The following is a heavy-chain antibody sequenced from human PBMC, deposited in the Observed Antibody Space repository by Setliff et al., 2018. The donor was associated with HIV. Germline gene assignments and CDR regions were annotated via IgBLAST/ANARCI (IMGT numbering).Heavy chain of an antibody. V-gene: IGHV4-38-2*01. CDR3: ARHVARFDYDTGGYYVSHFDY. D-gene: IGHD3-22*01. CDR1: GHSISSGYF. J-gene: IGHJ4*02. Sequence: SETLSLTCAVSGHSISSGYFCGWIRQTPGKGLEWIGNIYQSGNAYYNPSLKSRVTISVDTSKNQFSVRLSSVSAADTAVYFCARHVARFDYDTGGYYVSHFDYWGQGTQVTVSS. CDR2: IYQSGNA.